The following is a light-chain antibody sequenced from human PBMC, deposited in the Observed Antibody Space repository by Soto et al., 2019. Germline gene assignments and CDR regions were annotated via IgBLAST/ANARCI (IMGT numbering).Light chain of an antibody. CDR1: QSIGSY. J-gene: IGKJ1*01. Sequence: DIQMTQSPSSLSASVGDRITITCRASQSIGSYLNWYQHKPGRAPKFLIYAVSTLQSWVPSRFNGSGSWTDFTLTISSLQPEDFASYSCQQSYSSPWTFGQGTKVEIK. CDR2: AVS. V-gene: IGKV1-39*01. CDR3: QQSYSSPWT.